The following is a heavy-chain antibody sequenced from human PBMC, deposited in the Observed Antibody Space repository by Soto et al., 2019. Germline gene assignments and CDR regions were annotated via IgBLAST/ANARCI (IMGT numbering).Heavy chain of an antibody. CDR3: ATHRSGRFLEWLPEGSLGY. V-gene: IGHV1-58*01. D-gene: IGHD3-3*01. CDR1: GFTFTSSA. CDR2: IVVDSGKT. J-gene: IGHJ4*02. Sequence: SVKVSCKASGFTFTSSAVQWVRQARGQRLEWIGWIVVDSGKTNYAQKFQDRVTMTKDTSTNTAYMELSSLRSEDTAVYYCATHRSGRFLEWLPEGSLGYWGQGTLVTVSS.